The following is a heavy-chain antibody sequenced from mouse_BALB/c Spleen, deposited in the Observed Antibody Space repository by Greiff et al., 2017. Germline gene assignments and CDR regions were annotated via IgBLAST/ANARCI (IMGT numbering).Heavy chain of an antibody. Sequence: QVQLQQSGAELVRPGSSVKISCKASGYAFSSYWMNWVKQRPGQGLEWIGQIYPGDGETNYNGKFKGKATLTADKSSSTAYMQLSSLTSEDSAVYFCARYGNYEAMDYWGQGTSVTVSS. CDR1: GYAFSSYW. D-gene: IGHD2-1*01. CDR3: ARYGNYEAMDY. J-gene: IGHJ4*01. CDR2: IYPGDGET. V-gene: IGHV1-80*01.